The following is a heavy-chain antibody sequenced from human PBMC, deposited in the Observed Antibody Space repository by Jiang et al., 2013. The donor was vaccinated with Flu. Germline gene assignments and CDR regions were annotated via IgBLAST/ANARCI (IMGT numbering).Heavy chain of an antibody. D-gene: IGHD3-9*01. Sequence: SGAEVKKPGASVKVSCKVSGYTLTELSMHWVRQAPGKGLEWMGGFDPEDGETIYAQKFQGRVTMTEDTSTDTAYMELSSLRSEDTAVYYCATVPHYDILTGGHFDYWGQGTLVTVSS. V-gene: IGHV1-24*01. CDR2: FDPEDGET. CDR1: GYTLTELS. J-gene: IGHJ4*02. CDR3: ATVPHYDILTGGHFDY.